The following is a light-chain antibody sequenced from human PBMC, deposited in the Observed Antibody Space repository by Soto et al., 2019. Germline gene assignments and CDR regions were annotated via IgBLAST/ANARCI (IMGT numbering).Light chain of an antibody. Sequence: SPGTLSVSPGERATLSCRASQSVSSSYLAWYQQKAGQAPRLLIYGASSRATGIPDRFSGSGSGTDFTLTISRLEPEDFAVYYCQQFSSYPLTFGGGTKVDI. CDR2: GAS. J-gene: IGKJ4*01. V-gene: IGKV3-20*01. CDR3: QQFSSYPLT. CDR1: QSVSSSY.